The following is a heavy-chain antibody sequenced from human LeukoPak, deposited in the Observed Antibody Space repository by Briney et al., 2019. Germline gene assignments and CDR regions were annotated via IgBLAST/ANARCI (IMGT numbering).Heavy chain of an antibody. CDR1: GFTFSSYA. D-gene: IGHD7-27*01. J-gene: IGHJ6*02. CDR2: ISYDGSNK. Sequence: GGSLSLSCAASGFTFSSYAMHWVRQAPGKGLEWVAVISYDGSNKYYADSVKGRFTISRDNSKNTLYLQMNSLRAEDTAVYYCARDLGPWGYYYYGMDVWGQGTTVTVSS. V-gene: IGHV3-30*04. CDR3: ARDLGPWGYYYYGMDV.